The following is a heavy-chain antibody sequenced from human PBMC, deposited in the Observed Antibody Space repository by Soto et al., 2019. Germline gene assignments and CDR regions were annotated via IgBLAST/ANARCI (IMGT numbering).Heavy chain of an antibody. Sequence: SETLSLTCTVSGGPITIGGYCWSWIRQPPGQGLEWIGYICHSGNTYYNPSLKSRVTTSLDRSKNQFSLNLSSVTAADTAVYYCARVWFGESSWFDPWGQGTLVTVSS. J-gene: IGHJ5*02. CDR1: GGPITIGGYC. CDR3: ARVWFGESSWFDP. V-gene: IGHV4-30-2*01. D-gene: IGHD3-10*01. CDR2: ICHSGNT.